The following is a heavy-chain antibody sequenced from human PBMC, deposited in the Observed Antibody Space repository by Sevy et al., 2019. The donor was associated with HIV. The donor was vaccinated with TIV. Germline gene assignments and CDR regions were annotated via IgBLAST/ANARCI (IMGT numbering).Heavy chain of an antibody. V-gene: IGHV7-4-1*02. J-gene: IGHJ4*02. CDR1: GYSFTNNA. CDR2: INTNTGNS. Sequence: ASVKVSCKASGYSFTNNAMNWVRQAPGQGLEWMGWINTNTGNSTYAQGFTGRFVFSLDISVSTTYLQISDLKAEDTAIYYCARVSSWYDEISYWGQGTLVTVSS. CDR3: ARVSSWYDEISY. D-gene: IGHD6-13*01.